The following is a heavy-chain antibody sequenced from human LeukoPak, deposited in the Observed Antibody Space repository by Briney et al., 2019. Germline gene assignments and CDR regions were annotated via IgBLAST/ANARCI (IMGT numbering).Heavy chain of an antibody. V-gene: IGHV3-15*01. D-gene: IGHD2-15*01. CDR1: GFTFSNAW. CDR2: IKRKTDGGTT. Sequence: GGSLRLSCAASGFTFSNAWMSWVRQAPGKGLEWVGRIKRKTDGGTTDYAAPVKGRFTISRNDSKTSLYLQMNNLKTEDTAVYYCTTDTRRVVVPKWGQGTLVTVSS. J-gene: IGHJ4*02. CDR3: TTDTRRVVVPK.